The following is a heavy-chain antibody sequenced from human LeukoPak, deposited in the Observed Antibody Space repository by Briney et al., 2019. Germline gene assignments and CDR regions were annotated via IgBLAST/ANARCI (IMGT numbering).Heavy chain of an antibody. CDR2: ISGSGGST. D-gene: IGHD2-15*01. J-gene: IGHJ4*02. Sequence: GGSLRLSCAASGFTFSSYAMSWVRQAPGKGLEWVSAISGSGGSTYYADSVQGRFTISRDNSKNTLYLQMNSLRAEDTAVYYCAKDLRDCSGCSCYSSDSWGQGTLVTVSS. V-gene: IGHV3-23*01. CDR3: AKDLRDCSGCSCYSSDS. CDR1: GFTFSSYA.